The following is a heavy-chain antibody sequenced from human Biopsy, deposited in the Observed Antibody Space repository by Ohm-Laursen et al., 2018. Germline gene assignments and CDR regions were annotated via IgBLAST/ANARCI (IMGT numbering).Heavy chain of an antibody. CDR1: GGTFSNYG. J-gene: IGHJ1*01. CDR3: ATKLTGYFHH. V-gene: IGHV1-69*06. CDR2: NIPILGTG. D-gene: IGHD3-9*01. Sequence: SVKVSCNAPGGTFSNYGVNWVRQAPGQGLEWLGGNIPILGTGNYAQKFQDRVTVAADTSTSTATMELRSLRSDDTTVYYCATKLTGYFHHWGQGTLVIVSS.